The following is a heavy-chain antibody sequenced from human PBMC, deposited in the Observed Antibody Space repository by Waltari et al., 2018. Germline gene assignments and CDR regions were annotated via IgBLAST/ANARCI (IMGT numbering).Heavy chain of an antibody. CDR3: ARDFGGYDGNY. D-gene: IGHD5-12*01. J-gene: IGHJ4*02. Sequence: EVQLVESGGGLVQPGGSLRLSCAASGFTFSSYRMNWVCQAPGKGREWVSYISSSSSTIYYADAVKGRFTTSRDNAKNSLYLQMNSLRAEDTAVYYCARDFGGYDGNYWGQGTLVTVSS. CDR1: GFTFSSYR. CDR2: ISSSSSTI. V-gene: IGHV3-48*01.